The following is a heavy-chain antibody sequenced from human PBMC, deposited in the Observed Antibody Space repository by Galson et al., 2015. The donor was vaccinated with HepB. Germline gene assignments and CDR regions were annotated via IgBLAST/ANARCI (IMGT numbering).Heavy chain of an antibody. CDR3: ARTRAGYFDWLADY. D-gene: IGHD3-9*01. CDR1: GFTFSSYS. Sequence: SLRLSCAASGFTFSSYSMNWVRQAPGKGLEWVSYISSSSSTIYYADSVKGRFTISRDNAKNSLYLQMNSLRAEDTAVYYCARTRAGYFDWLADYWGQGTLVTVSS. J-gene: IGHJ4*02. CDR2: ISSSSSTI. V-gene: IGHV3-48*01.